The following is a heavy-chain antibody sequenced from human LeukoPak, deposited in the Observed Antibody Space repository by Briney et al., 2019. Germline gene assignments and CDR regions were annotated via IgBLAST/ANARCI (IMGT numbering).Heavy chain of an antibody. V-gene: IGHV1-18*01. Sequence: ASVKVSCKASGYTFTSYGISWVRQAPGQGLEWMGWISAYNGNTNYAQKLQGRVTMTTDTSTSTAYMELRSLRSDDTAVYYCASGYSSGWYGPGWFDPWGQGTLVTVSS. D-gene: IGHD6-19*01. CDR2: ISAYNGNT. CDR1: GYTFTSYG. CDR3: ASGYSSGWYGPGWFDP. J-gene: IGHJ5*02.